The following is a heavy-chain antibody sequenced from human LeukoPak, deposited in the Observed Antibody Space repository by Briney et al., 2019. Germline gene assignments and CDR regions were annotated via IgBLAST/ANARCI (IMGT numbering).Heavy chain of an antibody. V-gene: IGHV3-66*01. CDR3: ARDPSAVALGTYG. J-gene: IGHJ4*02. CDR2: IYSGGAT. D-gene: IGHD6-13*01. CDR1: GVTVGNNY. Sequence: GGSLRLSCAASGVTVGNNYMIWVRQAPGKGLEWVPRIYSGGATNYADSVKGRFTISGDSSKNTLFLQLNSLRAEDTAVYYCARDPSAVALGTYGWGQGTLVTVSS.